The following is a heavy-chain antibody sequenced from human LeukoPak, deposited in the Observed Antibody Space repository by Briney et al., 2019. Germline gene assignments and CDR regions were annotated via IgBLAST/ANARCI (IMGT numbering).Heavy chain of an antibody. CDR3: ARGGYCSGGSCYQIADY. V-gene: IGHV4-31*03. D-gene: IGHD2-15*01. Sequence: SQTLSLTCTVSGGSISSGGYYWSWIRQHPGKGLEWIGYIYYSGSTYYNPSLKSRVTISVDTSKNQFSLKLSSVTAADTAVYYCARGGYCSGGSCYQIADYWGRGTLVTVSS. CDR2: IYYSGST. CDR1: GGSISSGGYY. J-gene: IGHJ4*02.